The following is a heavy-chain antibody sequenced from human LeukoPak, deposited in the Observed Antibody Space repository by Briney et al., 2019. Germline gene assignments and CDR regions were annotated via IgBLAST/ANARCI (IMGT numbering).Heavy chain of an antibody. V-gene: IGHV1-2*02. Sequence: ASVKVSCKASGYTFTGYYMHWVRQAPGQGLEWMGWINPNSGGTNYAQKFQGRVTMTRDTSISTAYMELSRLRFDDTAVYYCATEHIVVVTAIEIDYWGQGTLVTVSS. J-gene: IGHJ4*02. CDR3: ATEHIVVVTAIEIDY. D-gene: IGHD2-21*02. CDR1: GYTFTGYY. CDR2: INPNSGGT.